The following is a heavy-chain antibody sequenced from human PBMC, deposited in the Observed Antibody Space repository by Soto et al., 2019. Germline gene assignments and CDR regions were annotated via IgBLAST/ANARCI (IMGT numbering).Heavy chain of an antibody. V-gene: IGHV4-4*02. Sequence: QVQLQESGPGLVKPSGTLSLTCAVSSGSISSSNWWSWVRQPPGKGLEWIGEIYHSGSTNYNPSLKGRVTISVDKSKNQFSLKLSSVTAADTAVYYCARGGSSYPTTGHWFDPWGQGTLVTVSS. D-gene: IGHD6-13*01. CDR3: ARGGSSYPTTGHWFDP. CDR2: IYHSGST. J-gene: IGHJ5*02. CDR1: SGSISSSNW.